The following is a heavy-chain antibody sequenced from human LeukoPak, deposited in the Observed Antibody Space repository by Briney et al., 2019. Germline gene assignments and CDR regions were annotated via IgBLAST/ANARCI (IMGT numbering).Heavy chain of an antibody. Sequence: SETLSLTCTVSGGSISSYYWSWIRQPPGKGLEWIGYIYYSGSTNYNPSLKSRVTMPLDTSKNQFSLKLSSVTAADTAVYYCARVSSSWYQDWYFDLWGRGTLVTVSS. D-gene: IGHD6-13*01. CDR3: ARVSSSWYQDWYFDL. J-gene: IGHJ2*01. CDR2: IYYSGST. CDR1: GGSISSYY. V-gene: IGHV4-59*12.